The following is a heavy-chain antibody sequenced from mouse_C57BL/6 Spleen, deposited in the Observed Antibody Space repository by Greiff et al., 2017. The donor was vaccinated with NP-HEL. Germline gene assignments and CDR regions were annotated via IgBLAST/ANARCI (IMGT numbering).Heavy chain of an antibody. Sequence: QVQLQQSGAELVRPGTSVKVSCKASGYAFTNYLIEWVKQRPGQGLEWIGVINPGSGGTNYNEKFKGKATLTADKSSSTAYMQLSSLTSEDSAVYFCARGDYGSSYWYCDVWGTGTTVTVSA. J-gene: IGHJ1*03. CDR3: ARGDYGSSYWYCDV. CDR2: INPGSGGT. CDR1: GYAFTNYL. V-gene: IGHV1-54*01. D-gene: IGHD1-1*01.